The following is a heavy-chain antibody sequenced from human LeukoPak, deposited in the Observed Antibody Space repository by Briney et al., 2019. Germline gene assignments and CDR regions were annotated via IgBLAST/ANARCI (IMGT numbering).Heavy chain of an antibody. Sequence: PSETLSLTCAVYGGSFSGYYWTWIRQPPGKGLEWIGEINHSGSTNYNPSLKSRVTISVDTSKSQFSLKLSSVTAADTAVYYCASWAAMATGYYFDYWGQGTLVSISS. CDR3: ASWAAMATGYYFDY. D-gene: IGHD5-18*01. CDR1: GGSFSGYY. J-gene: IGHJ4*02. CDR2: INHSGST. V-gene: IGHV4-34*01.